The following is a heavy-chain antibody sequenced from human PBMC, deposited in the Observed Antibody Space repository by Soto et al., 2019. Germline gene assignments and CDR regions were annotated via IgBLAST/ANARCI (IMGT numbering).Heavy chain of an antibody. CDR3: AARVGSSPLYYYGVDV. Sequence: GESLKISCKGSGYRFTNDCSGWVRQMPGKGLEWMGIIDPGDSDTRYSPSFQGQVTISVDKSISTAYLQWSSLKASDTAMYYCAARVGSSPLYYYGVDVWGQGTTVTVSS. CDR2: IDPGDSDT. J-gene: IGHJ6*02. V-gene: IGHV5-51*01. CDR1: GYRFTNDC. D-gene: IGHD3-10*01.